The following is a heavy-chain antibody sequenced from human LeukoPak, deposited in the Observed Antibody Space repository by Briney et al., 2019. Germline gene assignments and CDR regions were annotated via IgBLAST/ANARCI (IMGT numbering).Heavy chain of an antibody. Sequence: GGSLRLSCAASGFTFSSYGMHWVRQAPGKGLEWVAVISYDGSNKYYADSVKGRFTISRDNSKNTLYLQMNSLRAEDTAVYYCAKDEGDCSGGSYYLFDYWGQGTLVTVSS. CDR2: ISYDGSNK. D-gene: IGHD2-15*01. CDR3: AKDEGDCSGGSYYLFDY. V-gene: IGHV3-30*18. CDR1: GFTFSSYG. J-gene: IGHJ4*02.